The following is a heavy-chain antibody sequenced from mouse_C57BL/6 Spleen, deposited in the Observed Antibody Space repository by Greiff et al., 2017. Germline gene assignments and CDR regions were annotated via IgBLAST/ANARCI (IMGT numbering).Heavy chain of an antibody. Sequence: VMLVESGAELVRPGTSVKVSCKASGYAFTNYLIEWVKQRPGQGLEWIGVINPGSGGTNYNEKFKGKATLTADKSSSTAYMQLSSLTSEDSAVYFCARWDPYYGSSGGYWGQGTTLTVSS. D-gene: IGHD1-1*01. V-gene: IGHV1-54*01. CDR2: INPGSGGT. J-gene: IGHJ2*01. CDR1: GYAFTNYL. CDR3: ARWDPYYGSSGGY.